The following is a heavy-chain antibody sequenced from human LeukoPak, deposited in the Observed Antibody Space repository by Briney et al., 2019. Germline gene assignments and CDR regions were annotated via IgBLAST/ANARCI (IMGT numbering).Heavy chain of an antibody. D-gene: IGHD2-21*02. CDR2: ISDSGDGT. V-gene: IGHV3-23*01. J-gene: IGHJ4*02. CDR1: GFNFNIYA. Sequence: GGSLRLSCAASGFNFNIYAMTWVRQAPGKGLEWVSSISDSGDGTYSADSVKGRFTISRDNSKNTVDLQMNSLRAEDSAIYYCGKGLVTAIDYWGQGALVSVCS. CDR3: GKGLVTAIDY.